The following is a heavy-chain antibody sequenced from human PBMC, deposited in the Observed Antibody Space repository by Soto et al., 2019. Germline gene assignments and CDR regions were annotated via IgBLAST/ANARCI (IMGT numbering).Heavy chain of an antibody. V-gene: IGHV4-59*01. CDR3: ARALKVYGDYGLLDY. D-gene: IGHD4-17*01. J-gene: IGHJ4*02. CDR1: GGSINDFY. CDR2: IFFRGST. Sequence: SETRSLTCSVSGGSINDFYWSWLRQPPGKGLECIGYIFFRGSTNYHPSLKSRVTISVDTSKNQFSLKLTSVTAADTAVYYCARALKVYGDYGLLDYWGQGALVTVSS.